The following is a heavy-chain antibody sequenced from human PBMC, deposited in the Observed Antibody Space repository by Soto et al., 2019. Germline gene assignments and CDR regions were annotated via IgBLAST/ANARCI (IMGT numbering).Heavy chain of an antibody. CDR1: GFTFSSYD. CDR2: IGTAGDT. Sequence: EVQLVESGGGLVQPGGSLRLSCAASGFTFSSYDMHWVRQATGKGLEWVSAIGTAGDTYYPGSVKGRFTISRENAKNSLYLQMNSLRAGDTAVYYCARGLDGWGSYYQIDSFYGMDVWGQGTTVTVSS. V-gene: IGHV3-13*01. D-gene: IGHD3-10*01. J-gene: IGHJ6*02. CDR3: ARGLDGWGSYYQIDSFYGMDV.